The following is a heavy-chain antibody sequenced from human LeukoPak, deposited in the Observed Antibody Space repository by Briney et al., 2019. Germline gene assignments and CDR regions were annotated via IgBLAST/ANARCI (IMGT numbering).Heavy chain of an antibody. Sequence: ASVKVSCKASGYDFTSDGITWVRRAPGQGLEWMGWISPNNGNTRYAQKFQGRVAMTTDTSTTTAYMELRGLRFNDTAVYYCARAGSGSGWYFDYWGQGTLVTVSS. J-gene: IGHJ4*02. D-gene: IGHD6-19*01. CDR3: ARAGSGSGWYFDY. CDR1: GYDFTSDG. V-gene: IGHV1-18*01. CDR2: ISPNNGNT.